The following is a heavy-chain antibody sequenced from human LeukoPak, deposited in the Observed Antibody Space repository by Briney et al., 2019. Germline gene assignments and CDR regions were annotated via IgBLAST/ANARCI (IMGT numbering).Heavy chain of an antibody. CDR2: INPNSGGT. J-gene: IGHJ4*02. CDR1: GYTFTGYY. Sequence: ASVKVSCKASGYTFTGYYIHWVRQAPGQGLERMGWINPNSGGTNYAQKFQGWVTMTRDTSISTAYMELSRLRSDDTAVYYCARGSVGARSNYVGARHYYFDYWGQGTLVTVSS. CDR3: ARGSVGARSNYVGARHYYFDY. V-gene: IGHV1-2*04. D-gene: IGHD4-11*01.